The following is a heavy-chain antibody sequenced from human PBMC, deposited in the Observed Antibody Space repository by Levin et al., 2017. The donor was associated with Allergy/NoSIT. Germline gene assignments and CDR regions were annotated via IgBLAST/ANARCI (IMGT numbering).Heavy chain of an antibody. V-gene: IGHV3-21*01. CDR3: ATNKVLYPMTHYKY. CDR2: ISSSSSYM. D-gene: IGHD4/OR15-4a*01. J-gene: IGHJ4*02. Sequence: GGSLRLSCAASGFTFSSYSVTWVRQAPGKGLEWVSSISSSSSYMHYADSVKGRFTISRANAKNSLFLQMNSLRAEDTAVYYCATNKVLYPMTHYKYWGQGTLVTVSS. CDR1: GFTFSSYS.